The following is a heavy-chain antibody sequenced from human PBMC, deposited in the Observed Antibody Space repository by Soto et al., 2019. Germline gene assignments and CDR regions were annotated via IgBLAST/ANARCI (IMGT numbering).Heavy chain of an antibody. Sequence: SETLSLTCTVSGGSISSYYWSWIRQPPGKGLEWIGYIYYSGSTNYNPSLKSRVTISVDTSKNQFSLKLSSVTAADTAVYYCARDRASTSSYYYYYYGMDVWGQGTTVTVSS. CDR1: GGSISSYY. V-gene: IGHV4-59*12. CDR3: ARDRASTSSYYYYYYGMDV. CDR2: IYYSGST. J-gene: IGHJ6*02. D-gene: IGHD2-2*01.